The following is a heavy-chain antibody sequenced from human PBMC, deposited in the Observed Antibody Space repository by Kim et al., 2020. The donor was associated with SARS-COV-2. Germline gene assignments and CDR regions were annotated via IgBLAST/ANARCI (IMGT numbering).Heavy chain of an antibody. CDR1: GGTFSSYA. CDR3: AREEVATVTYYYGMDV. Sequence: SVKVSCKASGGTFSSYAISWVRQAPGQGLEWMGGIIPIFGTANYAQKFQGRVTITADESTSTAYMELSSLRSEDTAVYYCAREEVATVTYYYGMDVWGQGTTVTVSS. J-gene: IGHJ6*02. V-gene: IGHV1-69*13. CDR2: IIPIFGTA. D-gene: IGHD4-17*01.